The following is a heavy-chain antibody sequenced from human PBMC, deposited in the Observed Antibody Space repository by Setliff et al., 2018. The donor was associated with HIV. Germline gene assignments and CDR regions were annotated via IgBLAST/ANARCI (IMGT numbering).Heavy chain of an antibody. CDR1: GYTFTNYY. CDR2: INPTGGGI. V-gene: IGHV1-46*04. Sequence: ASVKVSCKASGYTFTNYYIHWVRQAPGQGLEWMGIINPTGGGITYAQKLQGRVTMTRDTSMRTVYMEPSSLGSEDTAVYYCATPGGPTTVATRSTSFRAPIIYWGLGTLVTVSS. J-gene: IGHJ4*02. D-gene: IGHD4-17*01. CDR3: ATPGGPTTVATRSTSFRAPIIY.